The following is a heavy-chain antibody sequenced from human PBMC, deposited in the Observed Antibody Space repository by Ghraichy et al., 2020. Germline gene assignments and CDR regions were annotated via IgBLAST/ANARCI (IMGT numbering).Heavy chain of an antibody. CDR1: GFTFSYYG. J-gene: IGHJ4*02. CDR2: IQSDGSRT. CDR3: ARDADTSGHSSHFDY. V-gene: IGHV3-33*05. Sequence: GGFLRLSCVTSGFTFSYYGMHWVRQAPGKGLKWVAAIQSDGSRTYYEDSVKGRFTIARDKARNTVSLQMNSLSAEDTTVYYCARDADTSGHSSHFDYWGQGTLVTVSS. D-gene: IGHD3-22*01.